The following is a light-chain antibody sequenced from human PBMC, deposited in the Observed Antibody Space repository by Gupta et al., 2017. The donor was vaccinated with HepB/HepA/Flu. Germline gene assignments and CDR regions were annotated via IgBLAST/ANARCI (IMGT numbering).Light chain of an antibody. CDR2: DAS. CDR1: QDISNY. Sequence: DIQMTQSPSSLSASVGDRVTITCQASQDISNYLNWYQQKPGKAPKLLIYDASNLETGVPSRFSGSGYGTDFTFTISSRQPEDIATYYCQQYDNLPVRTFGQGTKVEIK. J-gene: IGKJ1*01. CDR3: QQYDNLPVRT. V-gene: IGKV1-33*01.